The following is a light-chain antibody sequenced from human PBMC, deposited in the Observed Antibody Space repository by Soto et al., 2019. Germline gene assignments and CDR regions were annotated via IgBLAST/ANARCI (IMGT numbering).Light chain of an antibody. CDR2: DAS. CDR3: QQYDNLPIT. Sequence: DIQMTQSPSSLSASVGDRVTITCQASQDISKYLNWYQQKPGKAPKVLIHDASNLETGVPSRYSGGGSGTDFTFTISSLQPDDIATYYCQQYDNLPITFGQGTRLEIK. J-gene: IGKJ5*01. CDR1: QDISKY. V-gene: IGKV1-33*01.